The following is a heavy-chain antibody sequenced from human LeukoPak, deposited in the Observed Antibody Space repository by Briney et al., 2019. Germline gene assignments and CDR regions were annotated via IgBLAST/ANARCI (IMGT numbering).Heavy chain of an antibody. CDR3: AREDGGTLGY. D-gene: IGHD4-23*01. J-gene: IGHJ4*02. CDR2: IYYSGST. V-gene: IGHV4-30-4*01. Sequence: SETLSLTCTVSGGSIRSGDYYWSWIRQPPGKGLEWIGYIYYSGSTNYNPSLKSRVTISIDTSKNQFSLKLSSVTAADTAVYYCAREDGGTLGYWGQGTLVTVSS. CDR1: GGSIRSGDYY.